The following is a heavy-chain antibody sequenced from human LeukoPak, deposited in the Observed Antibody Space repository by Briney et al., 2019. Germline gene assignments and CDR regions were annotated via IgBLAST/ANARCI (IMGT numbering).Heavy chain of an antibody. J-gene: IGHJ6*03. Sequence: ASVKVSCKASGYTFNSYYMHWVRQAPGQGLEWMGIINPSSGSTSYAQNFQGRVTMTRDTSTSTVYMELSRLRSDDTAVYYCARDRFWSGYPHYYYYYMDVWGKGTTVTVSS. CDR3: ARDRFWSGYPHYYYYYMDV. V-gene: IGHV1-46*02. CDR1: GYTFNSYY. CDR2: INPSSGST. D-gene: IGHD3-3*01.